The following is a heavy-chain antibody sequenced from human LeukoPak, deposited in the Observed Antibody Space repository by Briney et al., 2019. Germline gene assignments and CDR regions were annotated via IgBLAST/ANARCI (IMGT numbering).Heavy chain of an antibody. CDR2: IIPIFGTA. CDR3: ARSFSPGDFDY. CDR1: GGTFSSYA. J-gene: IGHJ4*02. Sequence: ASVKVSCKASGGTFSSYAISWVRQAPGQGLEWMGGIIPIFGTANYAQKFQGRVTITADESTSTAYMELSGLRSEDTAVYYCARSFSPGDFDYWGQGTLVTVSS. D-gene: IGHD1-14*01. V-gene: IGHV1-69*13.